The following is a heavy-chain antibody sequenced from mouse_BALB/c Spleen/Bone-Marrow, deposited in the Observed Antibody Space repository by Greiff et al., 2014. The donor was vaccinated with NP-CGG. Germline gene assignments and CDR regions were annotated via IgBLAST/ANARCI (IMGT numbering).Heavy chain of an antibody. D-gene: IGHD3-1*01. J-gene: IGHJ2*01. CDR2: IWTGGST. CDR1: GFSLTTYG. V-gene: IGHV2-2*02. CDR3: ARNHRGYYFYY. Sequence: QVQLQQSGPGLVQPSQSLSITCTVSGFSLTTYGVHWVRQSPGKGLEWLGVIWTGGSTDYNAAFISRLTISKDNSKSQVFFEMNSLQANDTAIYYCARNHRGYYFYYWGQGTALTVSS.